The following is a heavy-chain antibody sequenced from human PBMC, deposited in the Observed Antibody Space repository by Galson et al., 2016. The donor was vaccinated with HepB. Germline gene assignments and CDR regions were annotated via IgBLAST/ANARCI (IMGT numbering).Heavy chain of an antibody. Sequence: SVKVSCKASGGIFSNYAIGWARQASGQGLEWMGGIIPIFGTANYAQKFQGRVTITADESTSTAYMELSSLTSEDTAVYYCAREGSLSGSLGYWGQGTLVTVSS. V-gene: IGHV1-69*13. CDR1: GGIFSNYA. CDR2: IIPIFGTA. D-gene: IGHD1-26*01. CDR3: AREGSLSGSLGY. J-gene: IGHJ4*02.